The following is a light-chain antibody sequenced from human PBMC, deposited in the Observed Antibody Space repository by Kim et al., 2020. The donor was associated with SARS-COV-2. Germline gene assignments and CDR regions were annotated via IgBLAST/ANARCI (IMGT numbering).Light chain of an antibody. J-gene: IGKJ5*01. Sequence: LSPGERATLSCRASQSVSSSLAWYQQKPGQAPRLLIYDASNRATGIPARFSGSGSGTAFTLTISSLEPEDFAVYYCQQRSNWPITFGQGTRLEIK. CDR3: QQRSNWPIT. V-gene: IGKV3-11*01. CDR2: DAS. CDR1: QSVSSS.